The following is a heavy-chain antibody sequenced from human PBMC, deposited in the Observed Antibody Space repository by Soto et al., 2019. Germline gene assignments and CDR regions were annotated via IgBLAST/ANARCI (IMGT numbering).Heavy chain of an antibody. CDR2: INNDGSSP. CDR1: GFTFSSYW. Sequence: EVQLVESGGGLVQPGGSLRLSCAASGFTFSSYWMHWVRQAPGKGLVWVSRINNDGSSPAYADSVKGRFTISRDNAKNTLYLQMNSLTAEDTAVYFCVSSNPGYSYGDNWGQGTLVAVSS. J-gene: IGHJ4*02. CDR3: VSSNPGYSYGDN. V-gene: IGHV3-74*01. D-gene: IGHD5-18*01.